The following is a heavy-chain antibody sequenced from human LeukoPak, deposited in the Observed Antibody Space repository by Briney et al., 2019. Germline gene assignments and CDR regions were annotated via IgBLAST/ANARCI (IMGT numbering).Heavy chain of an antibody. CDR2: TYYRSKWYN. J-gene: IGHJ3*02. V-gene: IGHV6-1*01. CDR1: GDSVSSNSAA. Sequence: PSQTLSLTCAISGDSVSSNSAAWNWIRQSPSRGLEWLGRTYYRSKWYNDYAVSVKSRITINPDTSKNQVSLKLSSVTAADTAVYYCAARGYGSGSYSAAFDIWGQGTMVTVSS. CDR3: AARGYGSGSYSAAFDI. D-gene: IGHD3-10*01.